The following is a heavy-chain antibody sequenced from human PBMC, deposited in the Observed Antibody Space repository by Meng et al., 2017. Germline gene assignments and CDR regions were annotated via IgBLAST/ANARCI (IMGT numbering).Heavy chain of an antibody. Sequence: QVQLVQSVARVKKPGASVKVSCKASGYTFTSYAMHWVRQAPGQRLEWMGWINAGNGNTKYSQKFQSRVTITRDTSASTAYMELSSLRSEDTAVYYCARDKLKTFDPWGQGTLVTVSS. CDR2: INAGNGNT. J-gene: IGHJ5*02. V-gene: IGHV1-3*01. CDR1: GYTFTSYA. CDR3: ARDKLKTFDP.